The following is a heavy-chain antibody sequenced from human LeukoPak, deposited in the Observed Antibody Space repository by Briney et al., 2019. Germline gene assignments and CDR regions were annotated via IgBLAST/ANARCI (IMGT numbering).Heavy chain of an antibody. V-gene: IGHV1-2*02. Sequence: GASVKVSCKASGYTFTGYYMHWVRQAPGQGLEWMGWINPNSGGTSYAQKFQGRVTMTRDTSISTAYMVLSRLRSDDTAVYYCAKPHYYYDSSGYGYWGQGTLVTVSS. J-gene: IGHJ4*02. CDR3: AKPHYYYDSSGYGY. D-gene: IGHD3-22*01. CDR1: GYTFTGYY. CDR2: INPNSGGT.